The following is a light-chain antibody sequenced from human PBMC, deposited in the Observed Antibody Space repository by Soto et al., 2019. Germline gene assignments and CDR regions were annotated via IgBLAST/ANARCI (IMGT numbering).Light chain of an antibody. CDR3: SSYISSSIDYV. J-gene: IGLJ1*01. CDR2: EVS. V-gene: IGLV2-14*01. CDR1: SSDGGGSNY. Sequence: QSALTQPASVSGSPGQSITLSCTGTSSDGGGSNYVSWYQQHPGKAPKLMIYEVSNRASGVSNRFSGSKSVNTASMTISGLQPEVEADYYCSSYISSSIDYVFGAGTKLTVL.